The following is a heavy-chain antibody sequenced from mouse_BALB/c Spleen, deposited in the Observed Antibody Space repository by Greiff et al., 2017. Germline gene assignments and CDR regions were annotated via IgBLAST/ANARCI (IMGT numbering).Heavy chain of an antibody. CDR1: GYTFTSYW. CDR2: INPSTGYT. J-gene: IGHJ2*01. V-gene: IGHV1-7*01. Sequence: VQLQQSGAELAKPGASVKMSCKASGYTFTSYWMHWVKQRPGQGLEWIGYINPSTGYTEYNQKFKDKATLTADKSSSTAYMQLSSLTSEDSAVYYCARYVLFDYWGQGTTLTVSS. CDR3: ARYVLFDY.